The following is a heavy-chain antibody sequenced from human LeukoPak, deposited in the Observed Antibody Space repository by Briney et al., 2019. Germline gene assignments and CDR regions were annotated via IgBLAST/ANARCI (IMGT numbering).Heavy chain of an antibody. D-gene: IGHD3-22*01. CDR3: AKDREVVVVITYYFDY. V-gene: IGHV3-23*01. CDR2: ISGSGGST. J-gene: IGHJ4*02. Sequence: GGSLRLSCAASGFTFSNAWMSWVRQAPGKGLEWVSAISGSGGSTYYADSVKGRFTISRDNSKNTLYLQMNSLRAEDTAVYYCAKDREVVVVITYYFDYWGQGTLVTVSS. CDR1: GFTFSNAW.